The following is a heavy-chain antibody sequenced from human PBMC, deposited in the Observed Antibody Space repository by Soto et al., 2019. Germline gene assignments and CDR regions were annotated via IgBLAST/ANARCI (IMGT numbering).Heavy chain of an antibody. CDR2: IKSKTDGGTT. J-gene: IGHJ6*02. Sequence: GGSLRLSCAASGFTFSNAWMNWVRQAPGKGLEWVGRIKSKTDGGTTDYAAPVKGRFTISRDDSKNTLYLQMNSLKTEDTAVYYCTTDSVSIVVVPAAMRDSYYYYGMDVWGQGTTVTVSS. CDR1: GFTFSNAW. D-gene: IGHD2-2*01. V-gene: IGHV3-15*07. CDR3: TTDSVSIVVVPAAMRDSYYYYGMDV.